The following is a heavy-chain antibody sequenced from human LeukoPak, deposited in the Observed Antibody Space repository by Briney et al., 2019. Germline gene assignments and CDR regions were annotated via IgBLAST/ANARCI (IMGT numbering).Heavy chain of an antibody. J-gene: IGHJ6*03. CDR1: GFTFSSYW. V-gene: IGHV3-74*01. CDR3: AKPGHDFWSGYPPNYYYYMDV. CDR2: IKSDGST. Sequence: GGSLRLSCAASGFTFSSYWMHWVRQAPGKGLVWVSRIKSDGSTNYADSVKGRFTISRDNSKNTLYLQMNSLRAEDTAVYYCAKPGHDFWSGYPPNYYYYMDVWGKGTTVTVSS. D-gene: IGHD3-3*01.